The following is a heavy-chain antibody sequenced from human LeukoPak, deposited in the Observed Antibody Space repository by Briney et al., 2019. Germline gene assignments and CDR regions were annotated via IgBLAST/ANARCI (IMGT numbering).Heavy chain of an antibody. Sequence: GESLRLSCAASGFTFSRYAMNWVRQTPGRGLEWLSAISGAGSATYYADSVRGRFTVSRDNSKDTLFLQMNSLRAEDTALYYCAKEGYTGYDAFDYWGQGALVTVSS. CDR3: AKEGYTGYDAFDY. CDR1: GFTFSRYA. CDR2: ISGAGSAT. V-gene: IGHV3-23*01. D-gene: IGHD5-12*01. J-gene: IGHJ4*02.